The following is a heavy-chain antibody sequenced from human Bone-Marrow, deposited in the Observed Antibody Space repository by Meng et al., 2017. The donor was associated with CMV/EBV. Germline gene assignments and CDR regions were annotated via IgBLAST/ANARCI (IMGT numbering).Heavy chain of an antibody. CDR2: IYPPDSKT. J-gene: IGHJ5*02. CDR1: GYDFSTYW. CDR3: VRPYYNSSAYYL. Sequence: GGSLRLSCTASGYDFSTYWIGWVRQTPDKGLEWMGIIYPPDSKTKYSPSFQGHVTISVDKSISTAYLQWSSLQASDTAIYYCVRPYYNSSAYYLWGQGTLVTVSS. D-gene: IGHD3-22*01. V-gene: IGHV5-51*01.